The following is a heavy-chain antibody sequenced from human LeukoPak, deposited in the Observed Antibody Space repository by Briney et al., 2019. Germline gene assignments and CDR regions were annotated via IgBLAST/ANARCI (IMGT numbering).Heavy chain of an antibody. CDR3: AKDNRAVAGTGGFDY. V-gene: IGHV3-9*01. J-gene: IGHJ4*02. CDR1: GFTFDDYA. Sequence: PGGSLRLSCVPSGFTFDDYAMHWVRQAPGKGLEWVSGISWNSGSIGYADSVKGRFTISRDNAKNSLYLQMNSLRAEDKALYYCAKDNRAVAGTGGFDYWGQGTLVTVSS. CDR2: ISWNSGSI. D-gene: IGHD6-19*01.